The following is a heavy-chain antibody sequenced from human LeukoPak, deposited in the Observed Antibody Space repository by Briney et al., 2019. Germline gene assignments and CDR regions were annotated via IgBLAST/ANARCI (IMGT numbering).Heavy chain of an antibody. CDR2: ISSSGGST. V-gene: IGHV3-23*01. J-gene: IGHJ4*02. CDR3: AKDHPPTSSGYYLGFDY. Sequence: GGSLRLSCAASGFTFSSYAMSWVRQAPGKGLEWVSAISSSGGSTYYADSVKCRFTISRDNSRNTLYLQMNSLRAEDTAVYYCAKDHPPTSSGYYLGFDYWGQGTLVTVSS. CDR1: GFTFSSYA. D-gene: IGHD3-22*01.